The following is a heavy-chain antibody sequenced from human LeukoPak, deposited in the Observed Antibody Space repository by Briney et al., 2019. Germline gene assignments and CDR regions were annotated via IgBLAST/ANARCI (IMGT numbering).Heavy chain of an antibody. D-gene: IGHD3-16*01. V-gene: IGHV1-69*04. Sequence: SVKASCKASGGTFSSYAISWVRQAPGQGLEWMGRIIPILGIANYAQKFQGRVTITADKSTSTAYMELSSLRSEDTAVYYCARESNLGGVFDYWGQGTLVTVSS. J-gene: IGHJ4*02. CDR1: GGTFSSYA. CDR3: ARESNLGGVFDY. CDR2: IIPILGIA.